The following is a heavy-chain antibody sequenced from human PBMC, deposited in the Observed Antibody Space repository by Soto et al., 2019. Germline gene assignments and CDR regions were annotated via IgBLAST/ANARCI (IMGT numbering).Heavy chain of an antibody. V-gene: IGHV3-48*02. D-gene: IGHD2-2*03. J-gene: IGHJ6*02. CDR2: ISSSSSTI. CDR3: ARDGYCISTTCYFLPDV. Sequence: PEGSLRLSCAASGFTFTTYAMSWVRQAPGKGLEWVSYISSSSSTIYYADSVKGRFTISRDNAKNSLYLQMNSLRDEDTAVYYCARDGYCISTTCYFLPDVWGQGTSVTVSS. CDR1: GFTFTTYA.